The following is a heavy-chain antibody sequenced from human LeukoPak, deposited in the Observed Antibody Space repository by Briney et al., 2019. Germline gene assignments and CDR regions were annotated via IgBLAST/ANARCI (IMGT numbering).Heavy chain of an antibody. J-gene: IGHJ2*01. Sequence: SETLSLTCTVSGGSISSGDYYWSWIRQPPGKGLEWIGYIYYSGSTYYNPSLKSRVTISVDTSKNQFSLKLSSVTAADTAVYYRATNTAAGNYWYFDLWGRGTLVTVSS. CDR2: IYYSGST. V-gene: IGHV4-30-4*08. CDR1: GGSISSGDYY. CDR3: ATNTAAGNYWYFDL. D-gene: IGHD6-13*01.